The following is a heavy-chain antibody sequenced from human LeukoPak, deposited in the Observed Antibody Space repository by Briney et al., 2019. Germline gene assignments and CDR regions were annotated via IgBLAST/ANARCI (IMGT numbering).Heavy chain of an antibody. D-gene: IGHD3-10*01. CDR2: ITGNTGST. Sequence: GGSLRLSCAASGFTFSSNAMSWVRQAPGKGREWVSVITGNTGSTYYADSVKGRFTISRDNSKNTLSLQMNSLRAEDTAVYYCAKAAVAPGSGGDYFDYWGQGTLVTVSS. V-gene: IGHV3-23*01. CDR1: GFTFSSNA. J-gene: IGHJ4*02. CDR3: AKAAVAPGSGGDYFDY.